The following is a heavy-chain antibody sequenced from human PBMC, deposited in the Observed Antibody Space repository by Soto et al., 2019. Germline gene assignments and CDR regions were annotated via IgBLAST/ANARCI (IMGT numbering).Heavy chain of an antibody. CDR3: ATDGGRHSGGIDY. J-gene: IGHJ4*02. CDR1: GGTXXXYX. V-gene: IGHV1-69*19. D-gene: IGHD1-26*01. CDR2: IIPIFGTA. Sequence: QVQLVQSGAKVKKPGSSEKVSCKASGGTXXXYXIXXXXHAPGQGLEWMGEIIPIFGTANYAQKFQGRVTITADESTSTAYMELSSLRSEDTAVYYCATDGGRHSGGIDYWGQGTLVTVSS.